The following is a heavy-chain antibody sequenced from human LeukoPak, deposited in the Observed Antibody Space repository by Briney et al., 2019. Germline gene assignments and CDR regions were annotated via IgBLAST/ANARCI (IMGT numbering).Heavy chain of an antibody. CDR1: GGSFSGYY. V-gene: IGHV4-34*01. J-gene: IGHJ6*03. CDR3: ARVGGSGTYYYYYMDV. CDR2: INHSGST. Sequence: TSETLSLTCAVYGGSFSGYYWSWIRQPPGKGLEWIGEINHSGSTNYNPSLKSRVTISVDTSKNQFSLKLSSVTAADTAVYYCARVGGSGTYYYYYMDVWGKGTTVTVSS. D-gene: IGHD3-10*01.